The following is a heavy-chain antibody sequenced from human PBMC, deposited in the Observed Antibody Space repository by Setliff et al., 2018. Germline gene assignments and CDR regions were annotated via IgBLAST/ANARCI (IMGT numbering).Heavy chain of an antibody. CDR1: GYTLTKLP. J-gene: IGHJ5*02. V-gene: IGHV1-24*01. CDR2: FDFEDGET. CDR3: ARDSPEMVAPPAAHCFDP. D-gene: IGHD2-15*01. Sequence: ASVKVSCKVSGYTLTKLPTHRVRQAPGKGLEWMGGFDFEDGETIYAHKFQGRVTMTEDTSTDTAYMERSSLRSEDTAMYYCARDSPEMVAPPAAHCFDPWGQGTLVTVSS.